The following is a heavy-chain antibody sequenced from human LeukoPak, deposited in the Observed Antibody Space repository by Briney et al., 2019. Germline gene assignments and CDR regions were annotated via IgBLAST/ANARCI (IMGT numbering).Heavy chain of an antibody. CDR1: GGSISSYY. J-gene: IGHJ4*02. CDR3: ARDVQGNYVDY. V-gene: IGHV4-59*01. CDR2: IYYSGST. Sequence: SETLSLTCTVSGGSISSYYWSWIRQPPGKGLEWIGYIYYSGSTNYNPSLKSRVTISVDTSRNQFSLKLSSVTAADTAVYYCARDVQGNYVDYWGQGTLVTVSS.